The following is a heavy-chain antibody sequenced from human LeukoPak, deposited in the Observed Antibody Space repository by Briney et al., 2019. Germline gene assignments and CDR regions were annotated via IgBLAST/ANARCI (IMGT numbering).Heavy chain of an antibody. D-gene: IGHD6-13*01. V-gene: IGHV3-30*02. Sequence: GGSLRLSCAASGFTFSSYGMHWVRQAPGKGLEWVAVIWYDGSNKYYADSVKGRFTISRDNSKNTLYLQMNSLRTEDTAVYYCAKDRSSSWAIDYWGQGTLVTVSS. CDR3: AKDRSSSWAIDY. CDR1: GFTFSSYG. J-gene: IGHJ4*02. CDR2: IWYDGSNK.